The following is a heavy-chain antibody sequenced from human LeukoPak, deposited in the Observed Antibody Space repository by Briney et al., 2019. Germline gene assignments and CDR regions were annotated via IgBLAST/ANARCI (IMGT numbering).Heavy chain of an antibody. CDR1: GFIFDDYG. V-gene: IGHV3-20*04. D-gene: IGHD5-12*01. Sequence: GGSLRLSCAASGFIFDDYGMSWVPQAPGKGLEWVSGINWNGGSTGYVDSVKGRFTISRDNAKNSLYLQMNSLRAEDTALYYCARGGYSGPSDIWGQGTMVTVSS. CDR2: INWNGGST. CDR3: ARGGYSGPSDI. J-gene: IGHJ3*02.